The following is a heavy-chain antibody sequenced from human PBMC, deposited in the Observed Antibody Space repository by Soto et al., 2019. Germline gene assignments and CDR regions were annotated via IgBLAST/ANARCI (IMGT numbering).Heavy chain of an antibody. CDR1: GFTFSSYG. D-gene: IGHD6-19*01. J-gene: IGHJ4*02. Sequence: QVQLVESGGGVVQPGRSLRLSCTASGFTFSSYGMHWVRQAPGKGLEWVADIWYDGSEKYYADSVKGRFTISRDNSKNTLSLQMNSLRAEDRAVYYCARAWGYSGGWALDYWGQGSLVTVSS. V-gene: IGHV3-33*01. CDR3: ARAWGYSGGWALDY. CDR2: IWYDGSEK.